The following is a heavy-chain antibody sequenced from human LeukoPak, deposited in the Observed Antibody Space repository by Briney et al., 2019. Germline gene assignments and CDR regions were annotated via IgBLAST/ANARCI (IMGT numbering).Heavy chain of an antibody. D-gene: IGHD5-18*01. CDR1: GFIFSSYA. Sequence: PGGSLRLSCAASGFIFSSYAMHWARQAPGKGLEWVAVISKDAKEKFYIDSVKGRFTISRDNSENTLYVHMKSLRDDDTAVYYCARVDTAMTGPDYWGQGTLVTVSS. V-gene: IGHV3-30*04. CDR2: ISKDAKEK. J-gene: IGHJ4*02. CDR3: ARVDTAMTGPDY.